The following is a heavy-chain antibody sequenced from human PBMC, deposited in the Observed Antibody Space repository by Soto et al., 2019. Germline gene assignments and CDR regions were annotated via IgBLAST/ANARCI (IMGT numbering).Heavy chain of an antibody. CDR3: ARSKGTTTPSIFGY. CDR2: ISYSGST. CDR1: GGSITSAY. Sequence: QVQLQESGPGLVKPSETLSLTCTVSGGSITSAYWSWIRQPPGKGLECIGYISYSGSTNYNPSLKSRVTMSVDTSRNQFSLDLSSVTAADTVVYYCARSKGTTTPSIFGYWGQGTLVTVSS. V-gene: IGHV4-59*01. J-gene: IGHJ4*02. D-gene: IGHD1-26*01.